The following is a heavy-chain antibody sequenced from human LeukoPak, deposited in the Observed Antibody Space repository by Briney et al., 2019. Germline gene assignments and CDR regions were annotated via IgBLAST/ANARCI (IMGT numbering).Heavy chain of an antibody. J-gene: IGHJ5*02. D-gene: IGHD2-15*01. CDR1: GGSISSGGYY. CDR3: AREARFCTGGSCYPRWFDP. CDR2: IYYSGST. V-gene: IGHV4-31*03. Sequence: SQTLSLTCTVSGGSISSGGYYWSWIRQHPGKGLEWIGYIYYSGSTYYNPSLKSRVTISVDTSKNQFSLKLSSVTAADTAVYYCAREARFCTGGSCYPRWFDPWGQGTLVTVSS.